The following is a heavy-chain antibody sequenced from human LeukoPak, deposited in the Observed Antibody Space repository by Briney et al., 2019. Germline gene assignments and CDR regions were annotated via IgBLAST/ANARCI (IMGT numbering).Heavy chain of an antibody. CDR3: AREGGFFRPLDY. J-gene: IGHJ4*02. Sequence: SETLSLTCGVSGGSVTSTNWWTWVRQPPGKGLEWIGQVQLDGRTNYNPSLKSRLTISVDLSENHISLKLTSLAAADTAVYYCAREGGFFRPLDYSGQGTLVTVSS. CDR2: VQLDGRT. CDR1: GGSVTSTNW. D-gene: IGHD3-3*01. V-gene: IGHV4-4*02.